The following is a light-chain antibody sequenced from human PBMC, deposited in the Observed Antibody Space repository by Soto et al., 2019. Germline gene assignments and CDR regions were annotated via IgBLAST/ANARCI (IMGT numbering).Light chain of an antibody. Sequence: DIQMTHSPSSLSASVGDRVTITCRASQSISSYLNWYQQKPGKAPKILIYAASSLQSGVPSRFRGSGSGTECTLTISRLQPDDFETCYCQHYNSYSEAFGQGTKVDIK. J-gene: IGKJ1*01. CDR1: QSISSY. CDR3: QHYNSYSEA. V-gene: IGKV1-39*01. CDR2: AAS.